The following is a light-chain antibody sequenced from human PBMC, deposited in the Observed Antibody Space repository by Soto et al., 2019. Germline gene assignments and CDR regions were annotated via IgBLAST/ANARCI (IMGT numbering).Light chain of an antibody. CDR3: MQGSYWPWT. V-gene: IGKV2-30*01. CDR1: QSLEYTDGKTY. Sequence: DAVLTQSPLSLPVTPGQPASISCRSSQSLEYTDGKTYLNWYQQRPGQSPRRLIYKVSNRDFGVPDRFSGSGSGTAFTLEISRVEAEDVGVYYCMQGSYWPWTFGQGTRWIS. CDR2: KVS. J-gene: IGKJ1*01.